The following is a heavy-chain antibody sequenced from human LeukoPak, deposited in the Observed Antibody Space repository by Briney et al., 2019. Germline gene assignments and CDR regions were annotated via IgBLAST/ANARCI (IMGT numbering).Heavy chain of an antibody. CDR1: GFTSENAW. Sequence: GGSLTLSCAAFGFTSENAWMSWVRQAPGKGLEWVGRIKRLSDGGTIVYAAPVKGRFTISRDDSENTLYLQMTGLRTEDTAVYYCSGKVGSEDYSRLWGQGTLVTVSS. CDR2: IKRLSDGGTI. J-gene: IGHJ1*01. D-gene: IGHD4/OR15-4a*01. V-gene: IGHV3-15*01. CDR3: SGKVGSEDYSRL.